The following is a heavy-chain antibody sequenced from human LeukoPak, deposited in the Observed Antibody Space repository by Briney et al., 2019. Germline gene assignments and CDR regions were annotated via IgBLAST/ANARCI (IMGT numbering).Heavy chain of an antibody. CDR3: ARDLVAMVRGGTGMDV. V-gene: IGHV3-48*01. CDR1: GFTFSSYS. J-gene: IGHJ6*02. D-gene: IGHD3-10*01. Sequence: PGGSLRLSCAASGFTFSSYSMSWVRQAPGRGLEWVSYISSSSTIYYADSVKGRFTISRDNAKNSLYLQMNSLRAEDTAVYYCARDLVAMVRGGTGMDVWGQGTTVTVSS. CDR2: ISSSSTI.